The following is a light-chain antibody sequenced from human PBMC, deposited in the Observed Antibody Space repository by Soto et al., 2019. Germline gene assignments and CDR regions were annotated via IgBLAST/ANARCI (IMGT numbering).Light chain of an antibody. J-gene: IGLJ2*01. Sequence: QSALTQPASVSGSLGQSSTISCTGTSSDVGDHNYVSWYQQHPGKAPKLIIYEVTNRPSGVSYRFSGSKSGNTASLTISGLQAEDEADYYCYSFTASGTRVFGGGTKLTVL. V-gene: IGLV2-14*01. CDR2: EVT. CDR3: YSFTASGTRV. CDR1: SSDVGDHNY.